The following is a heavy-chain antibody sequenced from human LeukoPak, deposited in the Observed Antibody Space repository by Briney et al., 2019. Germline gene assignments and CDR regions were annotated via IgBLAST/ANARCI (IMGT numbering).Heavy chain of an antibody. CDR3: ARNPRVVPAATPIWYYYYYMDV. Sequence: ASVKVSCKASGYTFTSYGISWVRQAPGQGLEWMGWISAYNGNTTYAQNLQGRVTMTTDTSTTTAYMELSSLRSEDTAVYYCARNPRVVPAATPIWYYYYYMDVWGKGTTVTVSS. CDR1: GYTFTSYG. V-gene: IGHV1-18*01. CDR2: ISAYNGNT. J-gene: IGHJ6*03. D-gene: IGHD2-2*01.